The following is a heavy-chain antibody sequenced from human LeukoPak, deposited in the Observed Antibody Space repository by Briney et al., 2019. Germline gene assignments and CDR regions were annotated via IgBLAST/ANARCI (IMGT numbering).Heavy chain of an antibody. V-gene: IGHV3-48*01. Sequence: GGSLRLSCAASGFTFSSYSMNWVRQAPGKGLEWVSYISSSSSTIYYADSVKGRFTISRDNAKNSLYLQMNSLRAEDTAVYYCARDLGYCSSTSCTLDYWGQGTLVTVSS. CDR2: ISSSSSTI. J-gene: IGHJ4*02. D-gene: IGHD2-2*01. CDR3: ARDLGYCSSTSCTLDY. CDR1: GFTFSSYS.